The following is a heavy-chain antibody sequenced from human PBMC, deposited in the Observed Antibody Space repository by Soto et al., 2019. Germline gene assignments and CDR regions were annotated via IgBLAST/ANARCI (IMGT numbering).Heavy chain of an antibody. J-gene: IGHJ6*02. CDR3: ARDYDFWSGYLYYYYGMDA. Sequence: SETLSLICAVYGGSFSGYYWSWIRQPPGKGLEWIGEINHSGSTNYNPSLKSRVTISVDTSKNQFSLKLSSVTAADTAVYYCARDYDFWSGYLYYYYGMDAWGQGTTVTVSS. CDR1: GGSFSGYY. D-gene: IGHD3-3*01. V-gene: IGHV4-34*01. CDR2: INHSGST.